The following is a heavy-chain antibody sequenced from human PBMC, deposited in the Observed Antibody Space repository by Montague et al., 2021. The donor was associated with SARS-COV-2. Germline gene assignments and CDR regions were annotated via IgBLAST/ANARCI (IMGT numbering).Heavy chain of an antibody. CDR1: GGSNRGVD. D-gene: IGHD2-15*01. V-gene: IGHV4-59*08. CDR2: ISESRST. CDR3: ERHNSATLPASY. J-gene: IGHJ4*02. Sequence: SETLSLTCTGSGGSNRGVDRRRFRQHPGKRRVWNGDISESRSTNYNPSLRGRVTMSVDTTKNQFSLKRNSVTAAETAVYYCERHNSATLPASYWGQGTLVTVYS.